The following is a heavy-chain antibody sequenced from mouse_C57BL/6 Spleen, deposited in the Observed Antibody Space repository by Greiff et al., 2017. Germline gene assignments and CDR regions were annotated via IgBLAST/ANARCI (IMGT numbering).Heavy chain of an antibody. J-gene: IGHJ2*01. Sequence: VMLVESGPELVKPGASVKISCKASGYAFSSSWMNWVKQRPGKGLEWIGRIYPGDGDTNYNGKFKGKATLTADKSSSTAYMQLSSLTSEDSAVYFCARSTTGRDYWGQGTTLTVSS. CDR2: IYPGDGDT. CDR1: GYAFSSSW. V-gene: IGHV1-82*01. CDR3: ARSTTGRDY. D-gene: IGHD1-1*01.